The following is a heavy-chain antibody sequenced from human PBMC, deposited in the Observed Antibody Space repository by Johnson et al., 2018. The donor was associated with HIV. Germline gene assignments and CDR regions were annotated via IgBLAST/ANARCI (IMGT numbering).Heavy chain of an antibody. Sequence: VQLVESGGGLVQPGRSLRLSCAASGFTFDDYAMHWVRQAPGKGLEWVSGISWNRGRIGYADSVKGRFTISRDNAKNSLYLQMNSLRAEDTALYYCAKDKRRDGYNSDAFDIWGQGTMVTVSS. D-gene: IGHD5-24*01. V-gene: IGHV3-9*01. CDR2: ISWNRGRI. CDR1: GFTFDDYA. CDR3: AKDKRRDGYNSDAFDI. J-gene: IGHJ3*02.